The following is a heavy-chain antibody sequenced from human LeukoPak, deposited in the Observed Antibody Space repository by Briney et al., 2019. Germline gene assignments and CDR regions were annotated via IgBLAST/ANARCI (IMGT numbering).Heavy chain of an antibody. J-gene: IGHJ4*02. D-gene: IGHD3-22*01. CDR2: IYISGST. Sequence: PSETLSLTCTVSGGSISSYYWSWIRQPAGKGLEWIGRIYISGSTNYNPSLKSRVTMSVDTSKNQFSLKLTSVTAADTALYYCARGRDSYDGSGAFDYWGQGTLVTVSS. V-gene: IGHV4-4*07. CDR3: ARGRDSYDGSGAFDY. CDR1: GGSISSYY.